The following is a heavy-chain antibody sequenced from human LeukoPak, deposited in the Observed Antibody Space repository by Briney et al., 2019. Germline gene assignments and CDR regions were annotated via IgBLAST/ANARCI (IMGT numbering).Heavy chain of an antibody. CDR1: GGSISSGDYY. V-gene: IGHV4-30-4*01. CDR2: IYYSGST. CDR3: ARLLLGELFYYYYMDV. D-gene: IGHD3-10*01. Sequence: SQTLSLTCTVSGGSISSGDYYWSWIRQPPGRGLEWIGYIYYSGSTYYNPSLKSRVTISVDTSKNQFSLKLSSVTAADTAVYYCARLLLGELFYYYYMDVWGKGTTVTVSS. J-gene: IGHJ6*03.